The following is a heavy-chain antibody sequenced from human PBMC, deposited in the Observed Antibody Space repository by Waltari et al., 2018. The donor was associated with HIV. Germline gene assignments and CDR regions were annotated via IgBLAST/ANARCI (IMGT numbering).Heavy chain of an antibody. CDR3: ARDSSGYYYVGYGMDV. J-gene: IGHJ6*02. CDR1: GFTFNTYA. Sequence: QVQLVESGGGVVQPGRSLRLSCAASGFTFNTYAMYWVRQAPGKGLEFVEVISYDGINKYYADSVKGRFTISRDNSKNTLYLQMNSLRAEDTAVYYCARDSSGYYYVGYGMDVWGQGTTVTVSS. D-gene: IGHD3-22*01. V-gene: IGHV3-30*01. CDR2: ISYDGINK.